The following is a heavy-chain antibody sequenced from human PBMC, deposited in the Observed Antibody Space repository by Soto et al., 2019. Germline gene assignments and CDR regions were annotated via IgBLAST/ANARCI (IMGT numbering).Heavy chain of an antibody. V-gene: IGHV1-58*02. CDR1: GLTFTSSA. Sequence: SVKVSCKASGLTFTSSAMQWVRQARGQRLEWIGWIVVGSGNTNYAQKFQERVTITRDMSTSTAYMELSSLRSEDTAVYYCAADLHDYYDSSGLSYWGQGTLVTVSS. CDR2: IVVGSGNT. J-gene: IGHJ4*02. CDR3: AADLHDYYDSSGLSY. D-gene: IGHD3-22*01.